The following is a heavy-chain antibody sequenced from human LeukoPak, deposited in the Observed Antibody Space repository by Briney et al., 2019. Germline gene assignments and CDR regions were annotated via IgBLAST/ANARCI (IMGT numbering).Heavy chain of an antibody. CDR3: AKGPVVTFDI. D-gene: IGHD2-15*01. CDR2: INSHGSTT. Sequence: GGSLRLSCAASGFTFSSYWMHWVRQPPGKGLVWVSCINSHGSTTSYADSVKGRFTISRDNSKKTLYLQMNSLRAEDTAVYYCAKGPVVTFDIWGQGTMVTVSS. V-gene: IGHV3-74*01. J-gene: IGHJ3*02. CDR1: GFTFSSYW.